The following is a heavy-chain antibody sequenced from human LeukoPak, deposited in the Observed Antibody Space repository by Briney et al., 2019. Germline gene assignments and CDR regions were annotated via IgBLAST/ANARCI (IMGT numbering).Heavy chain of an antibody. V-gene: IGHV1-69*04. CDR1: GGTLSSYA. Sequence: SVKVSCKASGGTLSSYAIRWLRQAPGQGLEWMGRISPILGIANYAQKFQGRVTITADKSTSTAYMELSSLRSEDTAVYYCARVGSYRSSWYENWFDPWGQGTLVTVSS. D-gene: IGHD6-13*01. CDR2: ISPILGIA. CDR3: ARVGSYRSSWYENWFDP. J-gene: IGHJ5*02.